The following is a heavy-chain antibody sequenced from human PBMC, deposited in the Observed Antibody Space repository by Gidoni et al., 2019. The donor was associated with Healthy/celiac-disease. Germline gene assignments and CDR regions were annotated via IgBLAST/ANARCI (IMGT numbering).Heavy chain of an antibody. CDR1: GFTFSSYS. CDR3: AREVTMVRETSGY. Sequence: EVQLVESGGGLVKPGGSLRLSCAASGFTFSSYSMNWVRQAPGKGLGWVSSISSSSSYIYYADSVKGRFTISRDNAKNSLYLQMNSLRAEDTAVYYCAREVTMVRETSGYWGQGTLVTVSS. D-gene: IGHD3-10*01. CDR2: ISSSSSYI. V-gene: IGHV3-21*01. J-gene: IGHJ4*02.